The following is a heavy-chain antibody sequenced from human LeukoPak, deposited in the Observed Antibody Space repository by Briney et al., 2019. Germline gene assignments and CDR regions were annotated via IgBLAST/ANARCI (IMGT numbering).Heavy chain of an antibody. CDR3: ARVTVLYSSSCWFDP. CDR1: GGSFSGYY. V-gene: IGHV4-34*01. CDR2: INHSGST. Sequence: SETLSLTCAVCGGSFSGYYWSWIRQPPGKGLEWIGEINHSGSTNYNPSLKSRVTISVDTSKNQFSLKLSSVTAADTAVYYCARVTVLYSSSCWFDPWGQGTLVTVSS. D-gene: IGHD6-6*01. J-gene: IGHJ5*02.